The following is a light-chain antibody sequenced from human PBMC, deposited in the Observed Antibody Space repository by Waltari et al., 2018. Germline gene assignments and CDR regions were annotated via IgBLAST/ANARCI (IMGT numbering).Light chain of an antibody. CDR2: EVS. CDR3: TSYTSRGIVV. J-gene: IGLJ2*01. Sequence: QSALTQAASVSGSPGQSITISCTGTSSDVGGYNYVSWYQQHPGKAPKLMIYEVSNRPSGDSSRFSGLQAEDEADYYCTSYTSRGIVVFGGGTKLTVL. V-gene: IGLV2-14*01. CDR1: SSDVGGYNY.